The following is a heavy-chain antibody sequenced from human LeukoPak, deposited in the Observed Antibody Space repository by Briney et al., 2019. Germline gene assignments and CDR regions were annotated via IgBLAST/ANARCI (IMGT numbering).Heavy chain of an antibody. D-gene: IGHD2-2*01. V-gene: IGHV5-51*01. J-gene: IGHJ6*03. Sequence: GESLKISCKGSGYSFTTNWIGWVRQMPGKGLEWMGIIYPGDSDTRYSPSFQGQVTISADKSISTAYLQWSSLKASDTAVYYCARSNIVVVPAARDYYYYYMDVWGKGPRSPSP. CDR2: IYPGDSDT. CDR3: ARSNIVVVPAARDYYYYYMDV. CDR1: GYSFTTNW.